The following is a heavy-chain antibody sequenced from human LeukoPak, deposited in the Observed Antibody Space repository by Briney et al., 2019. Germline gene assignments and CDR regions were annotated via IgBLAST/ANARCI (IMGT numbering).Heavy chain of an antibody. CDR3: ARGTQPLYYGSGPKGFDP. CDR1: GYTFTSYD. CDR2: MNPNSGNT. Sequence: ASVKVSCKASGYTFTSYDINWVRQATGQGLEWMGWMNPNSGNTGYAQKFQGRVTITRNTSISTAYMELSSLRSEDTAVYYCARGTQPLYYGSGPKGFDPWGQGTLVTVSS. J-gene: IGHJ5*02. V-gene: IGHV1-8*01. D-gene: IGHD3-10*01.